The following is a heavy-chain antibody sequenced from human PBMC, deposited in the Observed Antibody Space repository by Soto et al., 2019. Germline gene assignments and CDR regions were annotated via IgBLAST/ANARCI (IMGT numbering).Heavy chain of an antibody. Sequence: EVQLVESGGGLVQFGGSLRLSCAASGFTFSSYWMHWVRQVPGKGLVWVSRIKGDGTNTGYADSVKGRFTISRDNVKNTLYLQMKSLRAEATAVYYCARGLSGYYGFDYWGQGTLVTVSS. CDR2: IKGDGTNT. CDR1: GFTFSSYW. J-gene: IGHJ4*02. V-gene: IGHV3-74*01. CDR3: ARGLSGYYGFDY. D-gene: IGHD5-12*01.